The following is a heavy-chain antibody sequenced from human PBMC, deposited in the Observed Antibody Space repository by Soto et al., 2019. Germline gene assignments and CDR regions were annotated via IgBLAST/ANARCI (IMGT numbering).Heavy chain of an antibody. D-gene: IGHD3-10*01. J-gene: IGHJ6*02. CDR1: GLAFGNYA. V-gene: IGHV3-23*01. Sequence: PGGSLRLSCRASGLAFGNYAMNWVRQVPGRGLEWVAGVSTNGRSTYYADSVRGRFTISRDNSKITVYLQMNSLRAEDTAVYYCAKGRAFNYFYGMDVWGQGTTV. CDR2: VSTNGRST. CDR3: AKGRAFNYFYGMDV.